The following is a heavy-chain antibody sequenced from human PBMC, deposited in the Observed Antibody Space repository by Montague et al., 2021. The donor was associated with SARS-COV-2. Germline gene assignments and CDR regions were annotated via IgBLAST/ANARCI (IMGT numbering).Heavy chain of an antibody. J-gene: IGHJ4*02. CDR2: IYTSGTS. CDR1: GGSISSGSYY. V-gene: IGHV4-61*02. Sequence: TLSLTCTVSGGSISSGSYYWSRIRPPAGKGLEWIGRIYTSGTSDYSFSLKSRVTISAATTKNQFSLKLTSVTAADTAVYYCARAHSGSWAHLDNWGQGSLVTVSS. CDR3: ARAHSGSWAHLDN. D-gene: IGHD5-12*01.